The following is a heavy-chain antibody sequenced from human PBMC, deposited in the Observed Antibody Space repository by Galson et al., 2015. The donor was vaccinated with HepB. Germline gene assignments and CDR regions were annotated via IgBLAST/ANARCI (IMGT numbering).Heavy chain of an antibody. CDR2: ISSDGSSK. J-gene: IGHJ4*02. CDR1: GFTFSSYT. V-gene: IGHV3-30*04. Sequence: SLRLSCAASGFTFSSYTLHWVRQAPGKGLEWVASISSDGSSKHYVDSAKGRINISRDYSKNTLYLRVNSLRAEDTAIYYCASHIYWGQGTLVTVSS. CDR3: ASHIY.